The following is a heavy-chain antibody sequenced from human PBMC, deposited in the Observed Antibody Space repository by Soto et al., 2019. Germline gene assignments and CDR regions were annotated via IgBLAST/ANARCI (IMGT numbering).Heavy chain of an antibody. CDR1: GFTFSSYW. CDR3: ARDGTSGYSYGYPLTNYYYYYMDV. D-gene: IGHD5-18*01. Sequence: EVQLVESGGGLVQPGGSLRLSCAASGFTFSSYWMHWVRQAPGKGLVWVSRINGGGSSTSYADSVKGRFTISRDNAKNTLYLQMNSLRAEDTAVYYCARDGTSGYSYGYPLTNYYYYYMDVWGKGTTVTVSS. V-gene: IGHV3-74*01. J-gene: IGHJ6*03. CDR2: INGGGSST.